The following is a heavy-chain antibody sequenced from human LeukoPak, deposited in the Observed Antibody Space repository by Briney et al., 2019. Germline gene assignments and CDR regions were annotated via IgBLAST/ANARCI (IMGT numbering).Heavy chain of an antibody. CDR2: ISYSGST. V-gene: IGHV4-59*01. CDR1: GGSINSYY. Sequence: SETLSLTCTVSGGSINSYYGSWIRQTPGKGLEWIGYISYSGSTNYNPSLKSRVTISLGTSKNQFFLKLNSVTAADTALYYCARGNADWGQGTLVTVSS. CDR3: ARGNAD. J-gene: IGHJ4*02.